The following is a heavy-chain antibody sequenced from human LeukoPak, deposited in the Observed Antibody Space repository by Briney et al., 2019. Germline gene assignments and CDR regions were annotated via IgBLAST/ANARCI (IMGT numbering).Heavy chain of an antibody. CDR1: GFTFNIFS. CDR2: IGGNTGII. V-gene: IGHV3-48*01. Sequence: GGSLRLSCEASGFTFNIFSMNWVRQAPGKGLEWLSYIGGNTGIIWYADSVKGRFTISRDNAKDSLYLQMNSLGVEDTAVYFCVRDHLFAFDYWGRGALITVSS. J-gene: IGHJ4*02. CDR3: VRDHLFAFDY.